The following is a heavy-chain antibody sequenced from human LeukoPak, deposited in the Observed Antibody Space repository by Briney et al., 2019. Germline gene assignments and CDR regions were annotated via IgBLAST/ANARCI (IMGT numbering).Heavy chain of an antibody. D-gene: IGHD3-22*01. CDR1: SGSISSYY. J-gene: IGHJ5*02. V-gene: IGHV4-59*01. Sequence: PSETLSLTCTVSSGSISSYYWSWIRQPPGKGLEWIGYIYYSGSTNYNPSLKSRVTISVDTSKNQFSLKLSSVTAADTAVYYCARMLGDYYDSSGYDNWFDPWGQGTLVTVSS. CDR2: IYYSGST. CDR3: ARMLGDYYDSSGYDNWFDP.